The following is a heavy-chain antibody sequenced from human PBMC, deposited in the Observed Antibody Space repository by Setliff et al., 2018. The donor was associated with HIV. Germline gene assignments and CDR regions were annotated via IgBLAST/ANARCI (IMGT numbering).Heavy chain of an antibody. D-gene: IGHD5-18*01. Sequence: LSLTCTVSGGSISSHYWSWIRQPPGKGLEWIGYIYYSGSTNYNPSLKSRVTISVDTSKNQFSLKLSSVTTADTAVYYCARRGYSYAVFDYWGQGTLVTVSS. CDR1: GGSISSHY. V-gene: IGHV4-59*08. J-gene: IGHJ4*02. CDR3: ARRGYSYAVFDY. CDR2: IYYSGST.